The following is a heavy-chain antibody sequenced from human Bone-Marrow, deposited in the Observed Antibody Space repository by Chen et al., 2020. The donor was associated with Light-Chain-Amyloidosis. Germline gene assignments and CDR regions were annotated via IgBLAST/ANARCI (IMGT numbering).Heavy chain of an antibody. Sequence: QVQLQVSGPGLVKPSQTLSLTCTVSGGSISSGDYYWSWSRQPPGKGLEWIGYIYYSGSSHFNPSLKSRVTMSLDTSKNQFSLKLNSVTAADTAVFYCARGDYDLGYFDYWGQGMLVTVSS. CDR2: IYYSGSS. D-gene: IGHD3-3*01. J-gene: IGHJ4*02. CDR1: GGSISSGDYY. CDR3: ARGDYDLGYFDY. V-gene: IGHV4-30-4*01.